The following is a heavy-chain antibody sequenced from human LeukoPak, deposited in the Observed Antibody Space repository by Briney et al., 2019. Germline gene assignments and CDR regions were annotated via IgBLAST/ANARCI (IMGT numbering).Heavy chain of an antibody. CDR3: ARDLSETYYYDSSTDY. J-gene: IGHJ4*02. Sequence: GASVKVSCKASGYTFTSYGISWVRQAPGQGLEWMGWISAYNGNTNYAQKLQGSVTMTTDTSTSTAYMELSSLRSDDTAVYYCARDLSETYYYDSSTDYWGQGTLVTVSS. CDR2: ISAYNGNT. D-gene: IGHD3-22*01. V-gene: IGHV1-18*01. CDR1: GYTFTSYG.